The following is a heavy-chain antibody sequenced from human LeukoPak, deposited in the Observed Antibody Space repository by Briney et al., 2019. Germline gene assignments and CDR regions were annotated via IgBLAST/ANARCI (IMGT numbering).Heavy chain of an antibody. J-gene: IGHJ4*02. V-gene: IGHV1-2*02. CDR1: GYTFTGYY. CDR2: INPNSGGT. D-gene: IGHD6-19*01. Sequence: ASVKVSCEASGYTFTGYYMHWVRQAPGQGLEWMGWINPNSGGTNYAQKFQGRVTMTRDTSISTAYMELSRLRSDDTAVYYCARDGIQYSSGWFPFDYWGQGTLVTVSS. CDR3: ARDGIQYSSGWFPFDY.